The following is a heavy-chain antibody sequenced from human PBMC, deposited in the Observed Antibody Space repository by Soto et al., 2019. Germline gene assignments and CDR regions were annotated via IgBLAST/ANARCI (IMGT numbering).Heavy chain of an antibody. CDR3: ARDAGGSYVHFDY. Sequence: VQLVESGGGLVQPGGSLRLSCAASGFTFSSYAMNWVRQAPGKGLEWVSYISSSGSTIYYADSVKGRFTISRDNAKNSLYLQMKSPRPEDTAVYYCARDAGGSYVHFDYWGQGTLVTVSS. J-gene: IGHJ4*02. CDR2: ISSSGSTI. V-gene: IGHV3-48*03. CDR1: GFTFSSYA. D-gene: IGHD1-26*01.